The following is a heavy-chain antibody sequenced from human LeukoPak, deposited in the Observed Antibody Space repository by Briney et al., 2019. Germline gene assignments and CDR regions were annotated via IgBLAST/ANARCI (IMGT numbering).Heavy chain of an antibody. J-gene: IGHJ4*02. CDR2: IDYDSSHI. CDR1: GFTFSNSA. V-gene: IGHV3-21*01. Sequence: MTGGSLRLSCAASGFTFSNSAMNWVRQVPGKGLEWVSSIDYDSSHIYYAASVRGRFTISRDNARNSVYLQMNSLRVEDTAAYYCARAPLRSPRVGHYDYGGQGPLVAVSS. D-gene: IGHD3-3*01. CDR3: ARAPLRSPRVGHYDY.